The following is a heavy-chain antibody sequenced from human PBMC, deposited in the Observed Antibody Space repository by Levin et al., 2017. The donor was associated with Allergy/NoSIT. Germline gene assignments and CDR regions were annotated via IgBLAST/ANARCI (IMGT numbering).Heavy chain of an antibody. CDR2: IYPGDSDT. V-gene: IGHV5-51*01. CDR3: ARQGDSSSSDSAFDI. D-gene: IGHD6-6*01. J-gene: IGHJ3*02. CDR1: GYSFTSYW. Sequence: GESLKISCKGSGYSFTSYWIGWVRQMPGKGLEWMGIIYPGDSDTRYSPSFQGQVTISADKSISTAYLQWSSLKASDTAMYYCARQGDSSSSDSAFDIWRQGTMVTVSS.